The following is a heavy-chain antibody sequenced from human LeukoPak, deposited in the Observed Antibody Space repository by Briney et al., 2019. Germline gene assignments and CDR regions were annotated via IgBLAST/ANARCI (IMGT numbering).Heavy chain of an antibody. J-gene: IGHJ4*02. CDR2: INPSGGST. Sequence: ASVKVSCKASGYTFTSYYMHWVRQAPGQGLEWMGIINPSGGSTSYAQKFQGRVTMTRDTSTSTVYMELSSLRSEDTAEYYCATGADNIAAAGTAVYYWGQGTLVTVSS. V-gene: IGHV1-46*03. CDR1: GYTFTSYY. CDR3: ATGADNIAAAGTAVYY. D-gene: IGHD6-13*01.